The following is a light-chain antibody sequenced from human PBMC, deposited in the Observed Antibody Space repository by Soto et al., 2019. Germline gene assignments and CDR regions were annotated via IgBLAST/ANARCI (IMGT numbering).Light chain of an antibody. CDR1: SSDVDGYNS. CDR2: DVS. J-gene: IGLJ1*01. V-gene: IGLV2-14*01. CDR3: SSYTSSSTR. Sequence: QSVLTQPASVSGSPGQSITISCTGTSSDVDGYNSVSWYQQRPGKAPKLMIYDVSNRPSGVSNRFSGSKSGNTASLTISGLQAEDEADYYCSSYTSSSTRFGTGTKLTVL.